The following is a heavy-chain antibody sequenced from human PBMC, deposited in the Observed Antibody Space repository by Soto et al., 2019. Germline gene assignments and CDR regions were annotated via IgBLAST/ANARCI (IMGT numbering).Heavy chain of an antibody. CDR1: GYSFTSYW. CDR3: ARQSRQWLVDYYYYGMDV. D-gene: IGHD6-19*01. CDR2: IYPGDSVT. V-gene: IGHV5-51*01. J-gene: IGHJ6*02. Sequence: GESLKISCKGSGYSFTSYWIGWVRQMPGKGLEWMGIIYPGDSVTRYSPSFQGQVTISADKSISTAYLQWSSLKASDTAMYYCARQSRQWLVDYYYYGMDVWGQGTTVTVSS.